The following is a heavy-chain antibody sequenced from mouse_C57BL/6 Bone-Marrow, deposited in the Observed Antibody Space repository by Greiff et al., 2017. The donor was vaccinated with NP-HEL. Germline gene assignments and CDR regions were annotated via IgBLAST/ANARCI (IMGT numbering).Heavy chain of an antibody. V-gene: IGHV7-3*01. Sequence: EVQGVESGGGLVQPGGSLSLSCAASGFTFTDYYMCWVRQPPGKALEWLGFIRNKANGSTSAYSASVKGRFTISRDNSQSILYLLMKGLRAEDSATYYCARYTGRRYFDYWGQGTTLTVSS. J-gene: IGHJ2*01. CDR2: IRNKANGSTS. D-gene: IGHD1-1*01. CDR1: GFTFTDYY. CDR3: ARYTGRRYFDY.